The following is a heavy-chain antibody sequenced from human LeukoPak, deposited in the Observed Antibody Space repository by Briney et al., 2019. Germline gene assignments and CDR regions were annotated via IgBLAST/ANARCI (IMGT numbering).Heavy chain of an antibody. V-gene: IGHV3-21*01. J-gene: IGHJ3*02. CDR3: ARTFVVVTAEDAFDI. D-gene: IGHD2-21*02. CDR2: ITSSSSYI. Sequence: PGGSLRLSCAASGFTFSRYSINWVRQAPGRGLEWVSSITSSSSYIYYADSVKGRFTISRDNAKNSLYLQMNSLRAEDTAVYYCARTFVVVTAEDAFDIRGQGTMVTVSS. CDR1: GFTFSRYS.